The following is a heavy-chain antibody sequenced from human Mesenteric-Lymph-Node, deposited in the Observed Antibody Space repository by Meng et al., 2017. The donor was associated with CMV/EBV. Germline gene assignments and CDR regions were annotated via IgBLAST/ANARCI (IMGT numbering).Heavy chain of an antibody. Sequence: LSCAACGFTFSSYWMSWVRQAPGKGLEWVANIKQDGSEKNYVDSVKGRFTISRDNAKNSLYLQMNSLRAEDTAVYYCARGGSYRFDYWGQGTLVTVSS. V-gene: IGHV3-7*01. D-gene: IGHD1-26*01. J-gene: IGHJ4*02. CDR3: ARGGSYRFDY. CDR1: GFTFSSYW. CDR2: IKQDGSEK.